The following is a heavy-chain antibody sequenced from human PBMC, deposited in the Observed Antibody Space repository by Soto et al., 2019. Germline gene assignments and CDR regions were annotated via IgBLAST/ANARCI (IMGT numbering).Heavy chain of an antibody. J-gene: IGHJ3*02. CDR3: ARPGGSWGFDAFDI. CDR2: INPSGGST. Sequence: QVQLVQSGAEVKKPGASVKVSCKASGYTFTSYYMHWVRQAPGQGLEWMGIINPSGGSTSYAQKLKGRVTMTRNTSASTVYMERSTQRSEDTAVYYCARPGGSWGFDAFDIWGQGTMVTVSS. V-gene: IGHV1-46*03. CDR1: GYTFTSYY. D-gene: IGHD1-26*01.